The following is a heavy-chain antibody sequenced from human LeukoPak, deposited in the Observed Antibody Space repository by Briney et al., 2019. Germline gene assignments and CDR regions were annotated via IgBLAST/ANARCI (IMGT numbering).Heavy chain of an antibody. D-gene: IGHD6-19*01. Sequence: SETLSLTCTVSGGSISSGGYYWSWIRQHPEKGLEWIGYVYYNGGTNYNPSLKSRVTISVDTSKNQFSLNLNSVTAADTAVYYCARDFRTRHMTVACPGWFDPWGQGFLVTVPS. CDR3: ARDFRTRHMTVACPGWFDP. CDR1: GGSISSGGYY. V-gene: IGHV4-31*03. CDR2: VYYNGGT. J-gene: IGHJ5*02.